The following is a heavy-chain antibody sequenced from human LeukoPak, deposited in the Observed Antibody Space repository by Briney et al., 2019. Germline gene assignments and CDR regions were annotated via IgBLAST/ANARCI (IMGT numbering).Heavy chain of an antibody. D-gene: IGHD3-10*01. J-gene: IGHJ4*02. Sequence: GGSLRLSCAASGFTFSSYGLHWVRQAPGKGLEWVTFIRYDGTNKYYTDSVRGRFTISRDNSKNTVYLQMNSLRAEDTAVYYCAKVPGGSGDYFDYWGQGTLVTVSS. CDR1: GFTFSSYG. CDR2: IRYDGTNK. CDR3: AKVPGGSGDYFDY. V-gene: IGHV3-30*02.